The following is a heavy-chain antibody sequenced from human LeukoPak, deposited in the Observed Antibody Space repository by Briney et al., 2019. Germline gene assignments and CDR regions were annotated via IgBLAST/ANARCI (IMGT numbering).Heavy chain of an antibody. CDR3: AKADSSGWYYFDY. CDR2: ISGSGGST. J-gene: IGHJ4*02. V-gene: IGHV3-23*01. D-gene: IGHD6-19*01. CDR1: GFTFSSYA. Sequence: GGSLRLSCAASGFTFSSYAMSWVRQAPGKGLEWVSAISGSGGSTYYADSVKGRFTISRDNSKNTLYLQMNSLRAEDAAVYYCAKADSSGWYYFDYWGQGTLVTVSS.